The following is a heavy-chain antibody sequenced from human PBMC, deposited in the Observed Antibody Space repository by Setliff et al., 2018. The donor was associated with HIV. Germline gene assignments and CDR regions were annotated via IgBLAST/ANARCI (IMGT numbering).Heavy chain of an antibody. CDR2: IYTSGGA. J-gene: IGHJ4*02. CDR1: GGSISSYH. CDR3: ARAVGSLGSSMGIDS. Sequence: PSETLSLTCAVSGGSISSYHWMWIRQPPGKGLEWIGYIYTSGGADYDPSLKSRGTISVDTSKNQFSLRLTSVTAADTAVYYCARAVGSLGSSMGIDSWGQGTPVTVSS. V-gene: IGHV4-4*08. D-gene: IGHD3-16*01.